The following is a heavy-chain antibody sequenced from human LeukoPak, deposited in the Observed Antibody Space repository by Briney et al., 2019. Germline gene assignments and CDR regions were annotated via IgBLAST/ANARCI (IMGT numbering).Heavy chain of an antibody. J-gene: IGHJ5*02. CDR1: GGSFSGYY. V-gene: IGHV4-34*01. CDR3: ARGPGYSGSDPYNWFDP. Sequence: SETLSLTCTVYGGSFSGYYWSWIRQPPGKGLEWIGEINHSGSTNYIPTLKSRVTISVDTSRNHFSLKLNSVTAADTAVYYCARGPGYSGSDPYNWFDPWGQGTLVTVSS. D-gene: IGHD5-12*01. CDR2: INHSGST.